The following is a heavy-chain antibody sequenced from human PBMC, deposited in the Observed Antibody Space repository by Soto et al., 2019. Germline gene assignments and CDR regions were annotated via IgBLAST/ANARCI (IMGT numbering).Heavy chain of an antibody. CDR3: ARGGSSSDY. Sequence: QVQLVQSGAEVKKRGSSVKVSCKACGGTFSTYAVSWVRQAPGQGLEWVGGIIPSNGSRNHGQNCQGRVTITADESTRTVYMELTSLSSDDTAVSYCARGGSSSDYWGQGTLVTVSS. CDR1: GGTFSTYA. V-gene: IGHV1-69*12. CDR2: IIPSNGSR. J-gene: IGHJ4*02. D-gene: IGHD6-13*01.